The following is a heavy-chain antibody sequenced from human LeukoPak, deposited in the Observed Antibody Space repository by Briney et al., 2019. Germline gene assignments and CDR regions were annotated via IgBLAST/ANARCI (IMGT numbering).Heavy chain of an antibody. CDR2: INPNSGGT. J-gene: IGHJ5*02. CDR1: GYTFTGYY. V-gene: IGHV1-2*02. D-gene: IGHD2-2*01. CDR3: AREGCSSTSCLGIWFDP. Sequence: ASVKVSCXASGYTFTGYYMHWVRQAPGQGLEWMGCINPNSGGTNYAQKFQGRVTMTRDTSISTAYMELSRLRSDDTAVYYCAREGCSSTSCLGIWFDPWGQGTLVTVSS.